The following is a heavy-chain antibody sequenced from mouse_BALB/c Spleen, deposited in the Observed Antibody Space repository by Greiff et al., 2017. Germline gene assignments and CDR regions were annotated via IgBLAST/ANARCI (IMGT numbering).Heavy chain of an antibody. V-gene: IGHV5-12-2*01. CDR3: ARIYDGYYYAMDY. CDR1: GFTFSSYT. Sequence: DVKLVESGGGLVQPGGSLKLSCAASGFTFSSYTMSWVRQTPEKRLEWVAYISNGGGSTYYPDTVKGRFTISRDNAKNTLYLQMSSLKSEDTAMYYCARIYDGYYYAMDYWGQGTSVTVSS. D-gene: IGHD2-3*01. CDR2: ISNGGGST. J-gene: IGHJ4*01.